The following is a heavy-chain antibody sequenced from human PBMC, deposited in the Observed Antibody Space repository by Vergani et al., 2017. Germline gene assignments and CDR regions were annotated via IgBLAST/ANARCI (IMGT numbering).Heavy chain of an antibody. CDR3: TRGWYYDSIAYWAY. V-gene: IGHV1-2*02. Sequence: QVQLVQSGAEVKKPGASVKVSCKASGYTFTGYYMHWVRQAPGQGLEWMGWINPNSGGTSYAQKFQGRVTMTRDTSTSTVYMELSSLRSEDTAVYYCTRGWYYDSIAYWAYWGQGILVTVTS. D-gene: IGHD3-22*01. CDR1: GYTFTGYY. J-gene: IGHJ4*02. CDR2: INPNSGGT.